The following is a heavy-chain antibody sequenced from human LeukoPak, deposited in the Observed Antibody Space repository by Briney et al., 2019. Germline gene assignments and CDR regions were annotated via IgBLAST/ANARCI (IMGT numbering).Heavy chain of an antibody. V-gene: IGHV3-48*02. CDR2: VTSSSSTI. J-gene: IGHJ5*02. CDR1: GFTFSGYS. CDR3: ARGTSPFDP. Sequence: GGSLRLSCVASGFTFSGYSMNWVRQAPGKGPEWISYVTSSSSTIYYADSVKGRFTISRDNAKNSLYLQMNSLRDEDTAVYYCARGTSPFDPWGRGTLVTVSS.